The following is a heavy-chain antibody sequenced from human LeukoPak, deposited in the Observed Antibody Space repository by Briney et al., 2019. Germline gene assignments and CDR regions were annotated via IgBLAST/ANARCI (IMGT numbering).Heavy chain of an antibody. J-gene: IGHJ2*01. CDR3: ARAPNDVVSPHFDL. CDR2: INSDGSST. D-gene: IGHD2-21*01. Sequence: PGGSLRLSCAASGFTFSSYWMHWVRQAPGKGLVWVSRINSDGSSTSYADSVKGRFTISRDNAKNTLYLQMNSLRAEDTAVYYRARAPNDVVSPHFDLWGRGTLVTVSS. CDR1: GFTFSSYW. V-gene: IGHV3-74*01.